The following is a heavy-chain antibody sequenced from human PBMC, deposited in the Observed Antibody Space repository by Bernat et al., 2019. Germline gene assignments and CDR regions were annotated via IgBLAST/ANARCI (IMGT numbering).Heavy chain of an antibody. Sequence: QVQLVQSGAEVKKPGASVKVSCKASGYTFTSYAMHWVRQAPGQSLEWMGWINGDNGNTQYSQKFQGRVTFTRDTSATTAYMELSSLGSEDTAVYYCARVVGFFTFDFWGQGTLVTVSS. CDR3: ARVVGFFTFDF. CDR1: GYTFTSYA. V-gene: IGHV1-3*01. CDR2: INGDNGNT. J-gene: IGHJ4*02. D-gene: IGHD2-21*01.